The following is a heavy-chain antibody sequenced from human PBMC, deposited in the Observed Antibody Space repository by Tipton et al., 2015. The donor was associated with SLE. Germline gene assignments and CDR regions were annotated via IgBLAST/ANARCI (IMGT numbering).Heavy chain of an antibody. CDR3: ARSSYSGWWAPFDC. CDR2: VHYGGST. V-gene: IGHV4-39*07. Sequence: TLSLTCNVSGGSISSSPYYWGWIRHSPGKGLAWIGSVHYGGSTYYNPSLKSRVAFSVDTSKNQFSLTLRSVTAADTALYYCARSSYSGWWAPFDCWGQGALVTVSS. J-gene: IGHJ4*02. CDR1: GGSISSSPYY. D-gene: IGHD6-19*01.